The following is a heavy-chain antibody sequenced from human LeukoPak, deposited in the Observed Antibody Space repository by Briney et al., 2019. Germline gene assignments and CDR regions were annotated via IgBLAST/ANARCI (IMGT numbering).Heavy chain of an antibody. V-gene: IGHV3-7*01. Sequence: GGSLRLSCAASGFTFSNYWMNWVRQAPGKGLEWVANIKQDETEKYYVDSVKRRFTISRDNAKNSLYLQMNSLRAEDTAVYYCARGRGGYFYTLIDYWGQGILVTVSS. CDR1: GFTFSNYW. CDR2: IKQDETEK. CDR3: ARGRGGYFYTLIDY. J-gene: IGHJ4*02. D-gene: IGHD3-22*01.